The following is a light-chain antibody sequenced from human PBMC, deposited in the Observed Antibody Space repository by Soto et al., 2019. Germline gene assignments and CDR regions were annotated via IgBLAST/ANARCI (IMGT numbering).Light chain of an antibody. J-gene: IGLJ2*01. CDR1: TSNIGSNY. V-gene: IGLV1-44*01. CDR3: AAWDDSLNGLV. Sequence: QAVVTQPPSTSGAPGQRVTISCSGSTSNIGSNYVTWYQQLPGSAPKLLIFGHDQRPSGVPDRFSASRSGTSASLAISGLQSEDEADYYCAAWDDSLNGLVFGGGTKVTVL. CDR2: GHD.